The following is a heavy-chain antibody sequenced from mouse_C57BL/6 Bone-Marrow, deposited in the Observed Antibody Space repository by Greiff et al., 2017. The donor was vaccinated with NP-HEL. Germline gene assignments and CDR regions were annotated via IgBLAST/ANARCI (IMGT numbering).Heavy chain of an antibody. Sequence: EVKLVESGGGLVQPGGSLSLSCAASGFTFTDYYMSWVRQPPGKALEWLGFIRNKANGYITEYSASVKGRFTISRDNSHSILYLQMNDLSAEDSATYYCGRCDSDFDDWGQGTTLTVSS. V-gene: IGHV7-3*01. CDR3: GRCDSDFDD. J-gene: IGHJ2*01. CDR1: GFTFTDYY. CDR2: IRNKANGYIT. D-gene: IGHD2-13*01.